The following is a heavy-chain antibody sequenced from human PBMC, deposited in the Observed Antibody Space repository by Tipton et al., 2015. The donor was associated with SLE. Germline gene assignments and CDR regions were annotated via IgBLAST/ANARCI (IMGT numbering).Heavy chain of an antibody. D-gene: IGHD3-16*01. J-gene: IGHJ5*02. CDR1: GGSFSGYY. CDR3: ARHPPRGIADH. V-gene: IGHV4-34*01. CDR2: INHSGST. Sequence: TQSLTCAVYGGSFSGYYWSWIRQPPGKGLEWIGEINHSGSTNYNPSLKSRVTISVDTSKNQFSLKLSSVTAADTAVYYCARHPPRGIADHWGQGTLVTVSS.